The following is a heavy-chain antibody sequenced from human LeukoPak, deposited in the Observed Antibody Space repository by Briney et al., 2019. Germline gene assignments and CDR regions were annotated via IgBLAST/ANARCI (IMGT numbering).Heavy chain of an antibody. CDR3: AKWGYYCDY. CDR2: ISGSGGST. CDR1: GFIFSTYF. J-gene: IGHJ4*02. D-gene: IGHD3-16*01. V-gene: IGHV3-23*01. Sequence: GRSLRLSCAASGFIFSTYFMHWVRQAPGKGLEWVSAISGSGGSTYYADSVKGRFTISRDNSKNTLYLQMNSLRAEDTAVYYCAKWGYYCDYWGQGTLVTVSS.